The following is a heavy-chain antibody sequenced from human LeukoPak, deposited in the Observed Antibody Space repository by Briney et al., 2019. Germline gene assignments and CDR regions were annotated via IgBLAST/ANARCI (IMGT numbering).Heavy chain of an antibody. J-gene: IGHJ3*02. Sequence: GGSLRLSCAASGFTFSSYSMSWVRQAPGKGLEWVSVIYSGGSTYYADSVKGRFTISRDNSKNTLYLQMNSLRAEDTAVYYCARDPIAVAGTGAFDIWGQGTMVTVSS. CDR1: GFTFSSYS. CDR3: ARDPIAVAGTGAFDI. CDR2: IYSGGST. V-gene: IGHV3-53*01. D-gene: IGHD6-19*01.